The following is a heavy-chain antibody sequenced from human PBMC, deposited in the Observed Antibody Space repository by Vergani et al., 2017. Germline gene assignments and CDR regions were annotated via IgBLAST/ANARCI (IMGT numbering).Heavy chain of an antibody. V-gene: IGHV4-59*08. CDR1: GGSISSYY. Sequence: QVQLQESGPGLVKPSETLSLTCTVSGGSISSYYWSWIRQPPGKGLEWIGYIYYSGSTNYNPSLKSRVTISVDTSKNQFSLKLSSVTAADTAGYYCARGSSWYGEYFQHWGQGTLVTVSA. J-gene: IGHJ1*01. CDR2: IYYSGST. D-gene: IGHD6-13*01. CDR3: ARGSSWYGEYFQH.